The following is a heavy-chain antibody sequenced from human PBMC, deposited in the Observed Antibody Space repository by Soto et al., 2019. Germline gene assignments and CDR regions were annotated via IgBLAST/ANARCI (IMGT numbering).Heavy chain of an antibody. V-gene: IGHV4-34*01. J-gene: IGHJ4*02. Sequence: SETLSLTCAVYGGSFSGYSWTWIRQPPGTGLEWVGEINHSGSTNYNPSLKSRVTISVDTSKNQFSLKLSSVTAADTAVYYCARRLARRPFDDWGQGTLVTVSS. CDR2: INHSGST. D-gene: IGHD6-6*01. CDR3: ARRLARRPFDD. CDR1: GGSFSGYS.